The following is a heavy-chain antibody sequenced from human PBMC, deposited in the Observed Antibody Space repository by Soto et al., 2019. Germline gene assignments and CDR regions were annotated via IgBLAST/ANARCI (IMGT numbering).Heavy chain of an antibody. CDR3: ARSHSCDGSIYHYYFDF. D-gene: IGHD2-21*01. CDR2: IYASGAT. Sequence: PSETLSLTCTVSGGSISTYYWSWIRQPPGGTLEWIGYIYASGATTYNPSLESRVTMSVDMPTNESSLELTSLTAADTAVYYCARSHSCDGSIYHYYFDFWGQGTLVTVSS. CDR1: GGSISTYY. V-gene: IGHV4-59*01. J-gene: IGHJ4*02.